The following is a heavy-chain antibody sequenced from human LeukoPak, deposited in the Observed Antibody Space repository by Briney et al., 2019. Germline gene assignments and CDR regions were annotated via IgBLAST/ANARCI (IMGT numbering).Heavy chain of an antibody. CDR2: MNPNSGNT. V-gene: IGHV1-8*01. J-gene: IGHJ6*02. Sequence: ASVKVSCKASGYTFTSYDINWVRQAPGQGLEWMGWMNPNSGNTGYAQKFQGRVTMTRNTSIGTAYMELSSLRSEDTAVYYCARTLPDSPQLRFLEWLYRTYYYYYGMDVWGQGTTVTVSS. D-gene: IGHD3-3*01. CDR1: GYTFTSYD. CDR3: ARTLPDSPQLRFLEWLYRTYYYYYGMDV.